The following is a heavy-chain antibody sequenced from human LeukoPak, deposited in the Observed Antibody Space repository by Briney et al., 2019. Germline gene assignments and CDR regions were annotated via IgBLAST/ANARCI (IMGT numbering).Heavy chain of an antibody. CDR2: ISWNSGSI. J-gene: IGHJ4*02. V-gene: IGHV3-9*01. CDR1: GFTFDDYA. D-gene: IGHD1-1*01. CDR3: ARGGTVLAHFDY. Sequence: PGRSLRLSCAASGFTFDDYAMHWVRQAPGKGLEWVSGISWNSGSIGYADSVKGRFTISRDNSKNTLYLQMNSLRAEDTAVYYCARGGTVLAHFDYWGQGTLVTVSS.